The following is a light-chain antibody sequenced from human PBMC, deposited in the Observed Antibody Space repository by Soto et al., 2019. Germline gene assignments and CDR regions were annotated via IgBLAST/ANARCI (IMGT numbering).Light chain of an antibody. J-gene: IGKJ5*01. CDR2: AAS. CDR3: QQLNSYRIT. V-gene: IGKV1-9*01. CDR1: QGISSY. Sequence: DIQLTQSPSFLSASVGDRVTITCRASQGISSYLAWYQQKPGKAPKLLIYAASTLQSGVPSRFSGSGSGTEFTLTISSLQPEDSATYSGQQLNSYRITFGQGTRLEIK.